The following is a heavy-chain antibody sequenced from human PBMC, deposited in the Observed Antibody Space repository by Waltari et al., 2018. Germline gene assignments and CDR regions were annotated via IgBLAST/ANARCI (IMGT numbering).Heavy chain of an antibody. CDR2: IYYSGST. V-gene: IGHV4-59*01. D-gene: IGHD2-2*01. CDR3: ARTDSTLFDY. Sequence: QVQLQESGPGLVKPSETLSLTCTVSGGSISSYYWSWIRQPPGKGLEWIGYIYYSGSTNYNPSLKSRVTISVDTSKNQFSLKLSSVTAADTAVYYCARTDSTLFDYWGQGTLVTVSS. CDR1: GGSISSYY. J-gene: IGHJ4*02.